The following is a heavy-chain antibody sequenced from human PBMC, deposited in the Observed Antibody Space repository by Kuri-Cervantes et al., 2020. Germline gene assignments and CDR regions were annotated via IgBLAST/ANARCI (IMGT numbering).Heavy chain of an antibody. Sequence: GESLKISCAASGFTFSTYGMHWVRQAPGRGLEWVAIISSDGNSKYYSDSVKGRFTISRDNSKNTLYLQVNSLRVEDTAMYYCARDDNWFDPWGQGTLVTVSS. V-gene: IGHV3-30*03. J-gene: IGHJ5*02. CDR3: ARDDNWFDP. CDR1: GFTFSTYG. CDR2: ISSDGNSK.